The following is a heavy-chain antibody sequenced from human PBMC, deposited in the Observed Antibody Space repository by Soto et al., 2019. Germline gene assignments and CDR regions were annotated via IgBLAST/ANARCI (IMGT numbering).Heavy chain of an antibody. J-gene: IGHJ4*02. V-gene: IGHV1-3*01. Sequence: QVQLVQSGAEVKKPGASVKVSCKASGYTFTSYAMHWVRQAPGQRLEWMGWINAGNGNTKYSQKFQGRVTITRDTSASTAYMELSSLRSEDTAVYYCARDGPPGVGLPAARKHFDYWGQGTLVTVSS. CDR1: GYTFTSYA. CDR3: ARDGPPGVGLPAARKHFDY. CDR2: INAGNGNT. D-gene: IGHD2-2*01.